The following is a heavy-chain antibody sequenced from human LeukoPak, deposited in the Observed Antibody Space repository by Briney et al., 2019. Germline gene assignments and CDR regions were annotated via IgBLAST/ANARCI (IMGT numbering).Heavy chain of an antibody. D-gene: IGHD4-23*01. Sequence: PSETLSLTCSVSGGSITYHYWTWMRKPPGKGLEWIGYIYYSGSTNYNPSLESRVTISVDTSKNQISLKLSSVTAADTAVYYCARLTPYPGIWASDYWGQGTLVTVSS. CDR2: IYYSGST. V-gene: IGHV4-59*08. J-gene: IGHJ4*02. CDR3: ARLTPYPGIWASDY. CDR1: GGSITYHY.